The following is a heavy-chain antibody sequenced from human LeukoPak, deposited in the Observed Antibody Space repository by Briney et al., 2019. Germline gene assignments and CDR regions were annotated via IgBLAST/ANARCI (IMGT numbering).Heavy chain of an antibody. J-gene: IGHJ4*02. V-gene: IGHV3-48*03. CDR1: GFTFSSYE. CDR2: ISSSGSTI. Sequence: PGGSLRLSCAASGFTFSSYEMNWVRQAPGKGLERVSYISSSGSTIYYADSVKGRFTISRDNAKNSLYLQMNSLRAEATAVYYCARLRDRRNFDYWGQGTLVTVSS. CDR3: ARLRDRRNFDY. D-gene: IGHD4-17*01.